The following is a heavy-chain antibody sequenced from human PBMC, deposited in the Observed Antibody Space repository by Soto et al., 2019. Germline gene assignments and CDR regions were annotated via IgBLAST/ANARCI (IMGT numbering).Heavy chain of an antibody. D-gene: IGHD5-18*01. Sequence: QVQLQESGPGLVKPSQTLSLTCTVSGGSISSNDYYWSWIRQLPGKGLEWIGYVDYSGSTYYNPSLKSRVTTSVNTSKNQFSLILYSVTAADTAVYYCARDQGGYTIFDYWGQGTLVTVSS. CDR1: GGSISSNDYY. J-gene: IGHJ4*02. CDR2: VDYSGST. V-gene: IGHV4-31*03. CDR3: ARDQGGYTIFDY.